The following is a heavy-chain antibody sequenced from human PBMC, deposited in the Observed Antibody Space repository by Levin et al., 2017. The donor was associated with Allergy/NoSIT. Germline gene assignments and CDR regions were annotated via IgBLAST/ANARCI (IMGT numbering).Heavy chain of an antibody. V-gene: IGHV1-18*01. CDR2: ISAYNGNT. D-gene: IGHD5-12*01. J-gene: IGHJ4*02. Sequence: GESLKISCKASGYTFTSYGISWVRQAPGQGLEWMGWISAYNGNTNYAQKLQGRVTMTTDTSTSTAYMELRSLRSDDTAVYYCARVASQDIVAIPDPLVDYWGQGTLVTVSS. CDR3: ARVASQDIVAIPDPLVDY. CDR1: GYTFTSYG.